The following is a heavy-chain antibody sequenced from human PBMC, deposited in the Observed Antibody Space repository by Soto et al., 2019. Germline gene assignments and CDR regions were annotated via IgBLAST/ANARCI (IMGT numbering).Heavy chain of an antibody. CDR3: EYGDYFNYGY. J-gene: IGHJ4*02. Sequence: VASVKVSCKASGYTFTSYYMHWVRQAPGQGLEWMGIINPSGGSTSYAQKCQGRVTMTRDTSKSTVYMEMSSLRSEDTAVYYCEYGDYFNYGYWGQGTLVTVSS. CDR2: INPSGGST. CDR1: GYTFTSYY. V-gene: IGHV1-46*01. D-gene: IGHD4-17*01.